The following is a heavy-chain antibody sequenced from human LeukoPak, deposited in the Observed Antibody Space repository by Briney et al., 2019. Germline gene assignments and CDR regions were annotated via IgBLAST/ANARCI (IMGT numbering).Heavy chain of an antibody. V-gene: IGHV1-69*02. CDR3: ARHRLGGSYFDY. CDR2: IIPILGIA. Sequence: GSSVKVSCKASRGTFSSYTISWVRQAPGQGLEWMGRIIPILGIANYAQKFQGRVTITADKSTSTAYMELSSLRSEDTAVYYCARHRLGGSYFDYWGQGTLVTVCS. D-gene: IGHD1-26*01. CDR1: RGTFSSYT. J-gene: IGHJ4*02.